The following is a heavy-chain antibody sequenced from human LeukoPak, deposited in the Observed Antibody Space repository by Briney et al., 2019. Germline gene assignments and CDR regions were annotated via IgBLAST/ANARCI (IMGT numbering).Heavy chain of an antibody. Sequence: ASVKVSCKASGYTFSSYYIHWVRQAPGQGLEWMGIINPSSGRTSYAQKFQGRVTMTRDMSTSTVYMELSSLRSEDTAVYYCARDWVQLWLFDYWGQGTLVTVSS. D-gene: IGHD5-18*01. CDR1: GYTFSSYY. CDR3: ARDWVQLWLFDY. V-gene: IGHV1-46*01. J-gene: IGHJ4*02. CDR2: INPSSGRT.